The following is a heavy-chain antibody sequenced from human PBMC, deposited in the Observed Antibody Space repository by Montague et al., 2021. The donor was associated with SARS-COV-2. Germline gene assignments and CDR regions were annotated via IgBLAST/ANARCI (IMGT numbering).Heavy chain of an antibody. CDR1: GGSISSGGYY. CDR2: IYDSGST. V-gene: IGHV4-39*02. J-gene: IGHJ3*02. CDR3: ARRGRKLLPVATTIGGFDI. D-gene: IGHD5-12*01. Sequence: SETLSLTCTVSGGSISSGGYYWSWIRQPPGKGLEWIGRIYDSGSTNYNPSLKSRVTISVDTSKNHFSLKLNSVTAADTAVYYCARRGRKLLPVATTIGGFDIWGQGTMVTVSS.